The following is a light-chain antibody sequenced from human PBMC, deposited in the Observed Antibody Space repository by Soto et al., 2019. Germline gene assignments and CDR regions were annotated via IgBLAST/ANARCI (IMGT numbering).Light chain of an antibody. CDR2: AAS. J-gene: IGKJ2*01. V-gene: IGKV3-20*01. CDR1: QSVSNSS. CDR3: QFYGNSPMYT. Sequence: EIVLTQSPGTLSLSPGERATFSCRASQSVSNSSLAWYHQKPGQAPRLLLFAASRRATGIPDTFSGSGSGTDFTLTISRLEPEDFAVYYCQFYGNSPMYTFGQGTRLELK.